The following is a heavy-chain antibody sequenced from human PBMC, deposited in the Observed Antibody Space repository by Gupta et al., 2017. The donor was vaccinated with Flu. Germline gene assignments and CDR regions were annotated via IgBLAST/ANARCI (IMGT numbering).Heavy chain of an antibody. Sequence: QVQLVQSGAEVKKPGSSVKVSCKASGVTFRSYVINWVRQAPGQGLEWMGGFIPVFGPTNYAQKFQGRVTITADESTSTAYLELSSLRSEDTAVYYCARKGGGHCSGGTCYSFDYWGQGTLVIVSS. CDR2: FIPVFGPT. CDR1: GVTFRSYV. J-gene: IGHJ4*02. D-gene: IGHD2-15*01. CDR3: ARKGGGHCSGGTCYSFDY. V-gene: IGHV1-69*01.